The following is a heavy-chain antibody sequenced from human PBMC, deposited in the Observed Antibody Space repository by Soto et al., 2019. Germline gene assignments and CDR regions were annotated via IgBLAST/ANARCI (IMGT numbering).Heavy chain of an antibody. Sequence: SETLSLTCTVSGGSITGYYWSWIRQPPGKGLEWIGYIYYAGNTLYTPSLKTRVTISVDTSKNQFSLKLSSVTAADTAMYYCAINVAIPRVQNGTGVWDKGPVGSGSS. V-gene: IGHV4-59*01. CDR1: GGSITGYY. CDR3: AINVAIPRVQNGTGV. CDR2: IYYAGNT. J-gene: IGHJ6*04.